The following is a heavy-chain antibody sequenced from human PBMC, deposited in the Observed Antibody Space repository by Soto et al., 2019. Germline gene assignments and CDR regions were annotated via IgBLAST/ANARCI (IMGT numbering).Heavy chain of an antibody. CDR1: GFTFSSYS. CDR2: ISSSSSYI. D-gene: IGHD6-19*01. CDR3: ARDGVAAVAAPFDY. V-gene: IGHV3-21*01. J-gene: IGHJ4*02. Sequence: PGGSLRLSCAASGFTFSSYSMNWVRQAPGNGLEWVSSISSSSSYIYYADSVKGRFTISRDNAKNSLYLQMNSLRAEDTAVYYCARDGVAAVAAPFDYWGQGTLVTVSS.